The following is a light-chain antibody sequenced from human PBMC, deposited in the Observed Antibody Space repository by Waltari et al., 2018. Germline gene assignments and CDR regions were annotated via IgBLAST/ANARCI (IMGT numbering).Light chain of an antibody. Sequence: SALTQPASVSGSPGQPITISCTGTSSDVGGYNSVSWYQHHPGKAPKLIIYEISNRPSGVSNRFSGSKSGNTASLAISGLQAEDEAHDYCCSYTSSISWVFGGGIKLTVL. CDR2: EIS. V-gene: IGLV2-14*01. J-gene: IGLJ3*02. CDR3: CSYTSSISWV. CDR1: SSDVGGYNS.